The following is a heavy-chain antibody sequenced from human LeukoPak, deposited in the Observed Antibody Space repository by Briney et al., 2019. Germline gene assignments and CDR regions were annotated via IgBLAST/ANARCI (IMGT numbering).Heavy chain of an antibody. D-gene: IGHD5-18*01. CDR3: ARDVRGSVTSYFYYYMDV. CDR2: IEKDGSEK. J-gene: IGHJ6*03. V-gene: IGHV3-7*01. Sequence: GGSLRLSCAASGFTFSSYWMSWVRQAPGKGLEWVANIEKDGSEKYSVDSVKGRFTISRDNAKNSLYLQMNSLRTEDTAVYYCARDVRGSVTSYFYYYMDVWGKGTTVTVS. CDR1: GFTFSSYW.